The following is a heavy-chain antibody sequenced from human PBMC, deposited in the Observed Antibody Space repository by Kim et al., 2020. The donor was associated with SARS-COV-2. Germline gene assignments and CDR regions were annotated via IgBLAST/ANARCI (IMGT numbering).Heavy chain of an antibody. J-gene: IGHJ4*02. V-gene: IGHV1-3*01. D-gene: IGHD2-2*01. Sequence: GRVTITRDTSASTAYMELSSLRSEDTAVYYCARDGDIVVVPAAISHFDYWGQGTLVTVSS. CDR3: ARDGDIVVVPAAISHFDY.